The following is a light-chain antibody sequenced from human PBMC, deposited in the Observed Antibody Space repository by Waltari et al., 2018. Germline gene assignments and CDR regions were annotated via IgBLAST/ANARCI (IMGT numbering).Light chain of an antibody. CDR3: CSYVGSSTPGVL. CDR2: DVT. Sequence: QSALTQPASVSGSPGQSITISCTGTSRDVGGYNYVFWYQQYLGKAPTLMIYDVTTRPSGVSNHFSGSKSGNTASLTISGLQAEDEADYYCCSYVGSSTPGVLFGGGTKLTVL. CDR1: SRDVGGYNY. J-gene: IGLJ2*01. V-gene: IGLV2-23*02.